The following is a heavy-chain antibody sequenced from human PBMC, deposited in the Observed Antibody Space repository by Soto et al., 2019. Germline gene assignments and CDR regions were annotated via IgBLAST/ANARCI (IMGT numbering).Heavy chain of an antibody. J-gene: IGHJ4*02. V-gene: IGHV3-64D*08. CDR2: IKSHGDTT. CDR3: VKDRSLAVAGGYYFDY. Sequence: GGSLRLSCSASGFTFSSFGMHWVRQAPGKGLEFVSAIKSHGDTTYYADSVKGRFTISRDNSENTLYLQMSSLRPEDTAVYYCVKDRSLAVAGGYYFDYWGQGTLVTVSS. D-gene: IGHD6-19*01. CDR1: GFTFSSFG.